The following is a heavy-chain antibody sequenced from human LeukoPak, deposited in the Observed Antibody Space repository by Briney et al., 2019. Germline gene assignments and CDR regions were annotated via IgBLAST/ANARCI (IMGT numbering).Heavy chain of an antibody. J-gene: IGHJ4*02. CDR2: ISYSSDYI. CDR3: VRDNYYDILTGYYPFDY. V-gene: IGHV3-21*01. Sequence: GGSLRLSCAASGFPFSTYSMNWVRQVPGKGLEWVSSISYSSDYIYYTDSVKGRFTISRDNAKNSLYLQMNSLRPEDTAVYYCVRDNYYDILTGYYPFDYWGQGTLVTVFS. D-gene: IGHD3-9*01. CDR1: GFPFSTYS.